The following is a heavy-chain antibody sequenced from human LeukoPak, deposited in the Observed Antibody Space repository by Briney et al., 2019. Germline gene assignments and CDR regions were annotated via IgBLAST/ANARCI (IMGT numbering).Heavy chain of an antibody. D-gene: IGHD2-15*01. Sequence: GGSLRLSCAASGFTFSSYSMNWVRQAPGKGLEWVSSISSSSSYIYYADSVKGRFTISRDNAKNSLYLQMNSLRAEDTAVYYCARGHIHCTGGSCYNWFDPWGQGTLVTVSS. CDR1: GFTFSSYS. J-gene: IGHJ5*02. CDR2: ISSSSSYI. CDR3: ARGHIHCTGGSCYNWFDP. V-gene: IGHV3-21*01.